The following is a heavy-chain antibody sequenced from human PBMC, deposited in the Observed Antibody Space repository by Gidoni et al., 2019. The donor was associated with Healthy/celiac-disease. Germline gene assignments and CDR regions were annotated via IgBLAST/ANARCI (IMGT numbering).Heavy chain of an antibody. D-gene: IGHD3-10*01. J-gene: IGHJ6*02. CDR2: IYYSGST. V-gene: IGHV4-31*03. CDR1: VGSIRSGGYY. Sequence: QVPLQESGPRLVKPSQTLSLTCPVSVGSIRSGGYYWSWIRQHPGKGLEWIGYIYYSGSTYYNPSLKSRVTISVDTSKNQFSLKLSSVTAADTAVYYCARVGFALWFGEFPDYYYGMDVWGQGTTVTVSS. CDR3: ARVGFALWFGEFPDYYYGMDV.